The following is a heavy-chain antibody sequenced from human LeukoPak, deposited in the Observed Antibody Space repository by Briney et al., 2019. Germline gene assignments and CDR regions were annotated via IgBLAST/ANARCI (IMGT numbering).Heavy chain of an antibody. D-gene: IGHD3-3*01. Sequence: ASVKVSCKASGYTFTGYYMHWVRQSPGQGLEWMGWINPNSGGTNYAQKFQGRVTMTRDTSISTAYMELSRLRSDDTAVYYCARTYYDFWSGYPNWFDPWGQGTLVTVSS. CDR3: ARTYYDFWSGYPNWFDP. V-gene: IGHV1-2*02. J-gene: IGHJ5*02. CDR2: INPNSGGT. CDR1: GYTFTGYY.